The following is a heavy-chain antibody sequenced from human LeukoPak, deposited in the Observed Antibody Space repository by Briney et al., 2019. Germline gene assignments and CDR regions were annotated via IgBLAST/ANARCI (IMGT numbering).Heavy chain of an antibody. D-gene: IGHD3-22*01. V-gene: IGHV4-59*01. J-gene: IGHJ4*02. Sequence: SETLSLTCTVSGGSISSYYWSWVRQPPGQGLEWIGYIYYSGSTDYNPSLKSRVNISVDTSKNQFSLKLSSVTAADTAVYYCARVRVSSGSHPWYFDYWGQGTLVTVSS. CDR1: GGSISSYY. CDR3: ARVRVSSGSHPWYFDY. CDR2: IYYSGST.